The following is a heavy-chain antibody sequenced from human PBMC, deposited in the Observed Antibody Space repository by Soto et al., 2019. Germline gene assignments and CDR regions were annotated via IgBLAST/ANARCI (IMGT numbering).Heavy chain of an antibody. Sequence: SVKVSCKASGGTFSSYAISWVRQAPGQGLEWMGGIIPIFGTANYAQKFQGRVTITADESTGTAYMELSSLRSEDTAVYYCARDSRSTSLGSIDYWGQGTLVTVSS. CDR2: IIPIFGTA. D-gene: IGHD2-2*01. J-gene: IGHJ4*02. CDR3: ARDSRSTSLGSIDY. V-gene: IGHV1-69*13. CDR1: GGTFSSYA.